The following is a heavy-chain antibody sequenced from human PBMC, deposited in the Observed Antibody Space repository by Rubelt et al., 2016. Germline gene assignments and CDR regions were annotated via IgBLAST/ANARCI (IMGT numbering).Heavy chain of an antibody. J-gene: IGHJ6*02. V-gene: IGHV4-34*11. CDR2: IYYSGST. D-gene: IGHD5-18*01. CDR3: ARDNRDTAMVTSFGMDV. Sequence: QVQLQQWGAGLLKPSETLSLTCAVYGGSFSGYYWSWIRQPPGKGLEWIGYIYYSGSTNYNPSLKSRVTSSVDTSKNQLYLKLGSVTAADTAVYYCARDNRDTAMVTSFGMDVWGQGTTVTVSS. CDR1: GGSFSGYY.